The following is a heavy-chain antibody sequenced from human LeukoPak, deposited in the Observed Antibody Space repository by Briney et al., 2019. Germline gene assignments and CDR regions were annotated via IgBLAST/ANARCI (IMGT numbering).Heavy chain of an antibody. D-gene: IGHD3-22*01. Sequence: GGSLRLSCAASGFTFSSHTMNWVRQAPGKGLEWVSYISSSSDTMKYADSVKGRFTISRDNAKNSPYLQMNSLRAADTAVYYCAKDPTHYRVWDDYDSTVLSYWGQGTLVTVSS. CDR3: AKDPTHYRVWDDYDSTVLSY. CDR1: GFTFSSHT. V-gene: IGHV3-48*04. J-gene: IGHJ4*02. CDR2: ISSSSDTM.